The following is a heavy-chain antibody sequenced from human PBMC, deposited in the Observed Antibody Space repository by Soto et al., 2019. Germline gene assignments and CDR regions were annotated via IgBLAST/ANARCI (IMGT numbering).Heavy chain of an antibody. CDR1: GFTFSSYA. CDR2: ISGSGGST. CDR3: AKEGAEVGGYYYYYYMDV. V-gene: IGHV3-23*01. Sequence: GGSLRLSCAASGFTFSSYAMSWVRQAPGKGLEWVSAISGSGGSTYYADSVKGRFTISRDNSKNTLYLQMNSLRAEDTAVYYCAKEGAEVGGYYYYYYMDVWGKGTTVTVSS. J-gene: IGHJ6*03.